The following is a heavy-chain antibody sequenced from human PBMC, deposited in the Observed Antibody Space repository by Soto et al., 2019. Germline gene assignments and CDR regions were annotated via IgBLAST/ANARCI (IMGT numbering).Heavy chain of an antibody. D-gene: IGHD1-26*01. V-gene: IGHV3-23*01. J-gene: IGHJ4*02. CDR3: AALGTMGVCDN. CDR1: GFTFSSYA. CDR2: ITFRGDYT. Sequence: EVQLLESGGGLVQPGGSLRLSCAASGFTFSSYAMSWVRQAPGKGLEWLAGITFRGDYTYYADSVKGRFTLSRDNSRNRLELQMNSLKVEDTALYFCAALGTMGVCDNWGQGTLLSVSS.